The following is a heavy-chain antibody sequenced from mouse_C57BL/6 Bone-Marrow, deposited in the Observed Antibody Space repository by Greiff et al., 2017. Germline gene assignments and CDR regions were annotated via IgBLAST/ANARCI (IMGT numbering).Heavy chain of an antibody. CDR3: ARDLGPFDY. Sequence: EVLLVESGGGLVKPGGSLKLSCAASGFTFSSYAMSWVRQTPEKRLEWVATISDGGSYTYYPANVKGRFTISRDKAKNKLYLQMSHLKSEDTAMYYCARDLGPFDYWGQGTTLTVSS. J-gene: IGHJ2*01. V-gene: IGHV5-4*01. D-gene: IGHD4-1*01. CDR2: ISDGGSYT. CDR1: GFTFSSYA.